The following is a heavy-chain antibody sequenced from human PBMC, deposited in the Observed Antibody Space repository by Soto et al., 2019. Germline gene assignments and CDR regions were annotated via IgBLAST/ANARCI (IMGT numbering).Heavy chain of an antibody. CDR3: AKSLPNYYDSSGYYFDY. Sequence: GGSLRLSCAASGFTFSSYAMSWVRQAPGKGLEWVSAISGSGGSTYYADSVKGRFTISRDNSKNTLYLQMNSLRADDTAVYYCAKSLPNYYDSSGYYFDYWGQGTLVTVSS. J-gene: IGHJ4*02. CDR1: GFTFSSYA. V-gene: IGHV3-23*01. CDR2: ISGSGGST. D-gene: IGHD3-22*01.